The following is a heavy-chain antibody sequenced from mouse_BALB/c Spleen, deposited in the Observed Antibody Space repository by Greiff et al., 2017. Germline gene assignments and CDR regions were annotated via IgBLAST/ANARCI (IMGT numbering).Heavy chain of an antibody. Sequence: DVQLQESGPGLVKPSQSLSLTCTVTGYSITSDYAWNWIRQFPGNKLEWMGYISYSGSTSYNPSLKSRISITRDTSKNQFFLQLNSVTTEDTATYYCARDPTEAMDYWGQGTSVTVSS. V-gene: IGHV3-2*02. CDR2: ISYSGST. CDR3: ARDPTEAMDY. J-gene: IGHJ4*01. CDR1: GYSITSDYA.